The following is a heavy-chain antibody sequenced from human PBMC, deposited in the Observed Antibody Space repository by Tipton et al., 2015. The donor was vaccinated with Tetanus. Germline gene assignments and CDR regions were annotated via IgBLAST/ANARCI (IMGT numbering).Heavy chain of an antibody. CDR2: LSGNGDTT. V-gene: IGHV3-23*01. D-gene: IGHD3-22*01. CDR1: GFTFSKYA. Sequence: SLRLSCAASGFTFSKYAMTWVRQAPGKGLEWVSGLSGNGDTTYYADSVKGRFTISRDNSKNTLYLHMNSLRAGDTAVYYCARSRLWNYFDSSGYFAITSDYWGQGTLVTVSS. J-gene: IGHJ4*02. CDR3: ARSRLWNYFDSSGYFAITSDY.